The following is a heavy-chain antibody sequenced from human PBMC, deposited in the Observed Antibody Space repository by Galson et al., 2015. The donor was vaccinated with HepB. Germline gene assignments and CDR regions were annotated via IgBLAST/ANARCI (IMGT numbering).Heavy chain of an antibody. V-gene: IGHV3-53*01. Sequence: SLRLSCAASGFSVSGHFMSWVRQAPGKGLEWVSVIYVADSTYYADSVKDRFTISRDNSRNTLYLQMNSLRAEDTAVYYCARGANSGWYGEYWGQGTLVTVSS. CDR1: GFSVSGHF. D-gene: IGHD6-19*01. J-gene: IGHJ4*02. CDR3: ARGANSGWYGEY. CDR2: IYVADST.